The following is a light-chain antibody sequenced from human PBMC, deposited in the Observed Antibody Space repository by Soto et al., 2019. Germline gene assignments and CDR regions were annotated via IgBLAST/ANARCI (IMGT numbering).Light chain of an antibody. Sequence: DIQMTQSPSTLSASVGDRVTITCRASQSVSTRLAWYQQKPGEAPKLLIYDASSLQTGVPPRFSGSGSGAEFTLTISSLQPDDFATYYCQQYHSDSETFGYGTNVDIK. V-gene: IGKV1-5*01. CDR1: QSVSTR. CDR2: DAS. J-gene: IGKJ3*01. CDR3: QQYHSDSET.